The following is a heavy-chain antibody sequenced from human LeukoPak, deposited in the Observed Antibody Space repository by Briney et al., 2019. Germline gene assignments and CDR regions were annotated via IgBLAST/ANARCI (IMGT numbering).Heavy chain of an antibody. Sequence: ASVKVSCKASAYTFTAYYMHWVRHAPGQGVKWMGWINPNSGGTNYAQKFQGRVTMTRDTSISTAYMELSRLRSDDTAVYYCARASYYYDSSGYPGYYFDYWGQGTLVTAYS. J-gene: IGHJ4*02. CDR2: INPNSGGT. V-gene: IGHV1-2*02. CDR1: AYTFTAYY. D-gene: IGHD3-22*01. CDR3: ARASYYYDSSGYPGYYFDY.